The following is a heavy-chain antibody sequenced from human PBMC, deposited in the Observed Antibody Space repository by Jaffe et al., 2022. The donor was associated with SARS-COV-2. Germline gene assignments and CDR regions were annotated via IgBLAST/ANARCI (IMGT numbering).Heavy chain of an antibody. CDR3: AREPLRLRYFDWFFDY. CDR1: GGSFSGYY. V-gene: IGHV4-34*01. CDR2: INHSGST. J-gene: IGHJ4*02. D-gene: IGHD3-9*01. Sequence: QVQLQQWGAGLLKPSETLSLTCAVYGGSFSGYYWSWIRQPPGKGLEWIGEINHSGSTNYNPSLKSRVTISVDTSKNQFSLKLSSVTAADTAVYYCAREPLRLRYFDWFFDYWGQGTLVTVSS.